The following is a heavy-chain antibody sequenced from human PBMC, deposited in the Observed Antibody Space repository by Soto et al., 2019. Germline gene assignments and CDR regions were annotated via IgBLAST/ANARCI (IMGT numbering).Heavy chain of an antibody. CDR2: ISPMFGAA. J-gene: IGHJ4*02. CDR3: AKEVHFHTPAFVY. D-gene: IGHD2-2*01. Sequence: QVQLVQSGAEMKKPGSSVKVSCQSSGGTFNTYAMNWVRQAPGQVPEWMGDISPMFGAANYAPKFQCRVTITADESTGTSYMQLSSLTSEDTALYFCAKEVHFHTPAFVYWGQGSLVTVSS. V-gene: IGHV1-69*19. CDR1: GGTFNTYA.